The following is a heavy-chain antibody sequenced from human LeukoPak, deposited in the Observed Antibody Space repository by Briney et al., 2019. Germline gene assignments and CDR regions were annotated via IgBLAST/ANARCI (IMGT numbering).Heavy chain of an antibody. J-gene: IGHJ4*02. CDR3: ARLSQGYCGGDCYSGY. Sequence: ASETLSLICTVSGGSINSSAYYWGWIRQPPGKGLEWIASINYSGRTYYHPSLKSRVTVSVDTSKNQFSLKLNSVTAADTAVFFCARLSQGYCGGDCYSGYWGQGTLVTVSS. D-gene: IGHD2-21*02. CDR2: INYSGRT. CDR1: GGSINSSAYY. V-gene: IGHV4-39*01.